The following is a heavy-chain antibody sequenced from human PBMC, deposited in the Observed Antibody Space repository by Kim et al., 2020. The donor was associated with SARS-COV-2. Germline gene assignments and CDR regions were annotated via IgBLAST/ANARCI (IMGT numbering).Heavy chain of an antibody. CDR2: GRT. CDR3: ARLGIAKPP. Sequence: GRTNDADAVKGRFTIARDKSKNTLYLQMNSLRAEDTAVYYCARLGIAKPPWGQGTLVTVSS. V-gene: IGHV3-66*04. D-gene: IGHD6-13*01. J-gene: IGHJ5*02.